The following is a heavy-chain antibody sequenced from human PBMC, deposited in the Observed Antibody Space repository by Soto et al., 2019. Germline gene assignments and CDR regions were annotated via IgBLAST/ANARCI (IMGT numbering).Heavy chain of an antibody. CDR2: IYSAGNT. J-gene: IGHJ4*01. D-gene: IGHD6-6*01. V-gene: IGHV3-53*01. Sequence: EGSLRLPCAASGFTVSTNYMTWVRQAPGRRLQWISVIYSAGNTYYADSVKGRFTVSRDTSKNTLYLQMNSLRAEDTGVYYCARDNGGGSYYFDYCGQAHWSASPQ. CDR1: GFTVSTNY. CDR3: ARDNGGGSYYFDY.